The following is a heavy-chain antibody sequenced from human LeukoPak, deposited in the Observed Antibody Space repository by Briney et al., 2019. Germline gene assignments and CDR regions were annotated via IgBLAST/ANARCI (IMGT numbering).Heavy chain of an antibody. V-gene: IGHV1-8*01. CDR2: MNPNSGNT. Sequence: ASVKVSCKASGYTFTSYDINWVRQATGQGLEWMGWMNPNSGNTGYAQKFQGRVTMTTDTSTSTAYMELSSLRSDDTALYYCARDAPTTETPLDYWGQGTLVTVSS. J-gene: IGHJ4*02. CDR3: ARDAPTTETPLDY. CDR1: GYTFTSYD. D-gene: IGHD4-17*01.